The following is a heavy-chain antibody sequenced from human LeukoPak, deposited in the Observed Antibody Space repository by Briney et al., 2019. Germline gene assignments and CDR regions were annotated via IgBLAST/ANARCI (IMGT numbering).Heavy chain of an antibody. CDR2: IKQDGSEK. CDR3: VRGGSGFFA. D-gene: IGHD3-10*01. J-gene: IGHJ6*04. CDR1: GVSSSSFW. Sequence: PGGSLRLSCAASGVSSSSFWMSWVRQAPGKGLERVASIKQDGSEKNYVDPAMGRFTISRDNAKKSLYLQMNSLRAEATAVYYCVRGGSGFFAWGKGTTFTVSS. V-gene: IGHV3-7*01.